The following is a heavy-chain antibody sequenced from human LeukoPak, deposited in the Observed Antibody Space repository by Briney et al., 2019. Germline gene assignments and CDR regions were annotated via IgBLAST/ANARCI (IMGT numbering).Heavy chain of an antibody. CDR2: ISYDGSNK. D-gene: IGHD6-19*01. CDR3: ASPGIAVAGTTSY. CDR1: GLPFSSYA. V-gene: IGHV3-30-3*01. J-gene: IGHJ4*02. Sequence: GGSLRLSCAASGLPFSSYALHWVRQAPGKGLGWVAVISYDGSNKYYADSVKGRFTISRDNSKNTLYLQMNSLRAEDTAVYYCASPGIAVAGTTSYWGQGTLVTVSS.